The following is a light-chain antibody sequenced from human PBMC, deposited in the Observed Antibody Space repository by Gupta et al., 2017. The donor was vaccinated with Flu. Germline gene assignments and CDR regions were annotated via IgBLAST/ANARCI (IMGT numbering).Light chain of an antibody. CDR3: QEVESLPLT. CDR1: QDINDH. J-gene: IGKJ4*01. Sequence: DIQMTQSPSSLSASVGDRVTITCQASQDINDHLNWYQQKPGKAPKLLIYDVSKLKTGVPSRFSGGGSGTRFTFTISSLQPEDIATYYCQEVESLPLTFGGGTKVEIK. V-gene: IGKV1-33*01. CDR2: DVS.